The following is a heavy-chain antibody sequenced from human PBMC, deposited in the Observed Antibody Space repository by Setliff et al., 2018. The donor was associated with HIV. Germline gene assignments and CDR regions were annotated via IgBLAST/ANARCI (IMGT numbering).Heavy chain of an antibody. V-gene: IGHV3-7*03. CDR2: INQDESEQ. CDR3: ARVKASWYMDV. Sequence: PGGSLRLSCVASGFSFSSYWMTWVRQAPGKGLEWVGKINQDESEQFYVDSVRGRFTISRDNAKNSLYLQMNSLRAEDTAVYFCARVKASWYMDVWGKGTTVTVSS. J-gene: IGHJ6*03. CDR1: GFSFSSYW.